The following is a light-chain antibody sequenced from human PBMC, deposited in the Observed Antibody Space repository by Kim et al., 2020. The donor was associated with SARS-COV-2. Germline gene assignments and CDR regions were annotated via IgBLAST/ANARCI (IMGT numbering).Light chain of an antibody. CDR1: SLRSYY. CDR2: GKN. Sequence: VAFGQTVRITCQGDSLRSYYATWYQQKPGQAPIVVIYGKNTRHSGIPDRFSGSSSGNTASLTITGTQAGDEADYYCNSRDSNDNVVFGGGTKLTVL. J-gene: IGLJ2*01. V-gene: IGLV3-19*01. CDR3: NSRDSNDNVV.